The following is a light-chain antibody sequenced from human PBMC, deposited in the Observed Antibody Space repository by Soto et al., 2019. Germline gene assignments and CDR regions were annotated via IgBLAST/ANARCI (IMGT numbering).Light chain of an antibody. Sequence: EIVLTQSPATLSLSPGERATLSCRASQSVSNYLAWYQQKPGQAPRLLIYEVSKRATGIPARVSGSGSGTDFTLTISSLEPEDFAVYYCQQRSNWPPSVTFGGGTKVEIK. CDR3: QQRSNWPPSVT. CDR2: EVS. V-gene: IGKV3-11*01. CDR1: QSVSNY. J-gene: IGKJ4*01.